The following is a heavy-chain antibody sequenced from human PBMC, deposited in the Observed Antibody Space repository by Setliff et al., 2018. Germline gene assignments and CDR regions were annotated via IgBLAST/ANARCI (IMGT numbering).Heavy chain of an antibody. V-gene: IGHV4-34*01. Sequence: SETLSLTCDVFGGSFSGYFWAWIRQSPGKGLEWVGDVNDSGSANYKPSLKNRLTISRDTSKNQLSLNLSSVTAADTAVYYCARGRYYGSGSYSLWGQGTLVTVSS. J-gene: IGHJ4*02. CDR1: GGSFSGYF. CDR3: ARGRYYGSGSYSL. D-gene: IGHD3-10*01. CDR2: VNDSGSA.